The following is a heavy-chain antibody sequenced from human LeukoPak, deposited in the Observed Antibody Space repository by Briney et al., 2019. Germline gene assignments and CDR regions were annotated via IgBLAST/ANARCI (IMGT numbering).Heavy chain of an antibody. Sequence: GGSLRLSCAASGFTVSSNYMSWVRQAPGKGLEWVSVIYSGGSTSYADSVKGRFTISRDNSKNTLYLQMNSLRAEDTAVYYCAGLWHSSSRRGTYGMDVWGQGTLVTVSS. CDR1: GFTVSSNY. CDR2: IYSGGST. CDR3: AGLWHSSSRRGTYGMDV. D-gene: IGHD2-2*01. V-gene: IGHV3-53*01. J-gene: IGHJ6*02.